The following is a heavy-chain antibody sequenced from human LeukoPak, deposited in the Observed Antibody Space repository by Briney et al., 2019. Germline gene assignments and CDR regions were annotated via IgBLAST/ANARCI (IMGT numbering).Heavy chain of an antibody. D-gene: IGHD3-22*01. CDR1: GGSISSSSYY. CDR2: ISSSGST. Sequence: PSETLSLTCTVSGGSISSSSYYWSWIRQPAGKGLEWIGRISSSGSTNYNPSLKSRVTISVDTSKNQFSLKLSSVTAADTAMYFCARGPYSYDSSGAFDIWGQGTMVTVSS. CDR3: ARGPYSYDSSGAFDI. V-gene: IGHV4-61*02. J-gene: IGHJ3*02.